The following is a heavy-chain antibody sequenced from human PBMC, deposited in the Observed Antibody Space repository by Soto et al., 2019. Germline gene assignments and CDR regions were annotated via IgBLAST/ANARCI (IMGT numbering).Heavy chain of an antibody. V-gene: IGHV3-74*01. Sequence: EVQLVESGGGLVQPGGSLRLSCVDSGFTFDYYWMHWVRQAPGEGLMWVSRLQTDGRHPDYADSVKGRFTISRDNAKKTLYLQMNNLRAEDTAVYYCARGGDPDYWGQGTLVTVSS. CDR2: LQTDGRHP. J-gene: IGHJ4*02. CDR3: ARGGDPDY. CDR1: GFTFDYYW. D-gene: IGHD2-21*02.